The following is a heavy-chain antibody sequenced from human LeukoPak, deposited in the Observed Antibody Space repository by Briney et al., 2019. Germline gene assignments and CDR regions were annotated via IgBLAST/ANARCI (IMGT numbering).Heavy chain of an antibody. CDR1: GFTFSSYA. CDR3: ANLVGATVYYYYYMDV. V-gene: IGHV3-23*01. D-gene: IGHD1-26*01. J-gene: IGHJ6*03. Sequence: GGSLRLSCATSGFTFSSYAMSWVRQAPGKGLEWVSAISGSGGSTYYADSVKGRFTISRDNSKNTLYLQMNSLRAEDTAVYYCANLVGATVYYYYYMDVWGKGTTVTVSS. CDR2: ISGSGGST.